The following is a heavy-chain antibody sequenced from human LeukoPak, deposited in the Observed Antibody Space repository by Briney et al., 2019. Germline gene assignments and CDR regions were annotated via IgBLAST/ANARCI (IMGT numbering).Heavy chain of an antibody. Sequence: SETLSLTCAVYGGSFSGYYRSWIRQPPGKGLEWIGEINHSGSTYYNPSLKSRVTISVDTSKNQFSLKLSSVTAADTAVYYCARVTTYWFDPWGQGTLVTVSS. CDR1: GGSFSGYY. D-gene: IGHD4-11*01. J-gene: IGHJ5*02. CDR2: INHSGST. CDR3: ARVTTYWFDP. V-gene: IGHV4-34*09.